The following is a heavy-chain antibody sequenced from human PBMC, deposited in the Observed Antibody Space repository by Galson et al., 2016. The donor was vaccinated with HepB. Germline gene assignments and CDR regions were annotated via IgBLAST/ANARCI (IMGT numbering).Heavy chain of an antibody. D-gene: IGHD6-6*01. J-gene: IGHJ4*02. CDR3: ARSGVSRPLDY. CDR1: GGSISSYY. CDR2: IYYTGST. Sequence: LSLTCSVSGGSISSYYWIWIRQPPGKGLEWIGYIYYTGSTNYNPSLKSRVTISVDTSKNQFSLKLSSVTAADTGVYYCARSGVSRPLDYWGQGTLVTVSS. V-gene: IGHV4-59*08.